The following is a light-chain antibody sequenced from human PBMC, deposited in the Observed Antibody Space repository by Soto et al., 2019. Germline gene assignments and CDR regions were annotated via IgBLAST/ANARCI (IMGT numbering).Light chain of an antibody. J-gene: IGLJ1*01. V-gene: IGLV2-23*02. CDR1: SSDVGSYNL. Sequence: QSALTQPASVSGSPGQSITISCTGTSSDVGSYNLVSWYQQHPGKAPKLMIYEVSKRTSGVSNRFSGSKSGNTASLTISGLQAEDEADYSCCLYAGSSTFVFGTGTKVTVL. CDR2: EVS. CDR3: CLYAGSSTFV.